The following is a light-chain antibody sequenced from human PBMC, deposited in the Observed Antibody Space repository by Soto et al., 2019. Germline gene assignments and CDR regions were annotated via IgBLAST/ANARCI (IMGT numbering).Light chain of an antibody. Sequence: EIVMTQSPATLSVSPGERATLSCRASQSVSSNLAWYQQKPGQAPRLLIYGSSTRATGVPARFSGSGSRTQFTLTIGSLQSEDFAIYYCQQYNDWPPYTFGQGTKLEIK. V-gene: IGKV3-15*01. CDR2: GSS. CDR3: QQYNDWPPYT. J-gene: IGKJ2*01. CDR1: QSVSSN.